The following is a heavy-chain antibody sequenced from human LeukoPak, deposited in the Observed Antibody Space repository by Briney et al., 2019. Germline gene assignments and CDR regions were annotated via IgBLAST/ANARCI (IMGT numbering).Heavy chain of an antibody. V-gene: IGHV1-2*02. CDR1: GYTFTGYY. CDR2: YNPNSGDT. Sequence: ASVKVSCKASGYTFTGYYMHWMRQAPGQGLEWMAMYNPNSGDTTFSQRFQDRVTMTRDTSVNTAFMELSRLTSDDTAVYYCARGGPRGNGFDYWGQGTLVSVSS. CDR3: ARGGPRGNGFDY. D-gene: IGHD6-25*01. J-gene: IGHJ4*02.